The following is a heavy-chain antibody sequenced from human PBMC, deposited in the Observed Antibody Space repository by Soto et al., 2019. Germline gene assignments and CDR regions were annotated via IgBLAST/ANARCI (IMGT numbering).Heavy chain of an antibody. CDR1: GFSLITSGMC. CDR3: ARIPAEMPMPEKPGGFKI. Sequence: SGPTLVNPTQTLTLTFTFSGFSLITSGMCVSWIRQPPGKALEWLARIDWDDDKYYSTSLRTRLTISKDTSKNQVVLTMTNMEPVDTATFYCARIPAEMPMPEKPGGFKIWGKGTM. V-gene: IGHV2-70*11. D-gene: IGHD2-2*01. CDR2: IDWDDDK. J-gene: IGHJ3*02.